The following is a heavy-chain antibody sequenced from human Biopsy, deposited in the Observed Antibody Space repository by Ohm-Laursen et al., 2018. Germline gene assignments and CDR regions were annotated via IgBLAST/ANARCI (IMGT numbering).Heavy chain of an antibody. CDR1: GDSVTKYY. J-gene: IGHJ6*02. D-gene: IGHD4-11*01. CDR2: IYYSVMT. Sequence: PGTLSLTCTVSGDSVTKYYWSWIRQPPGKGLEWIGHIYYSVMTNYNPSLQSRVSISVDTSRNQVSLTLSSVTAADTAMYYCARDSGILNYGNFKYYHYYGMDVWGQGTKVTVSS. V-gene: IGHV4-59*02. CDR3: ARDSGILNYGNFKYYHYYGMDV.